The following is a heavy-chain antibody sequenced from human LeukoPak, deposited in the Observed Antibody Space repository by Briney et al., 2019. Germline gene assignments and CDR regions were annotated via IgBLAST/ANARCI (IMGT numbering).Heavy chain of an antibody. D-gene: IGHD4-17*01. CDR1: GFTFSSYS. CDR3: ARGTTVTPLAFDY. J-gene: IGHJ4*02. V-gene: IGHV3-48*01. Sequence: GGSLRLSCAASGFTFSSYSMNWVRQAQGKGLEWVSYISSSSTTIYYADSVKGRFTISRDTAKNSLYLQMNSLRAEDTAVYYCARGTTVTPLAFDYWGQGTLVTVSS. CDR2: ISSSSTTI.